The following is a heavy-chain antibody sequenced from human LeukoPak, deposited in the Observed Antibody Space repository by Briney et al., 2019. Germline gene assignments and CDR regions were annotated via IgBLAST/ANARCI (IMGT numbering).Heavy chain of an antibody. CDR3: ASVRGIGEDYFVY. V-gene: IGHV3-53*01. CDR1: GFTSSRYS. CDR2: IYSDGSI. D-gene: IGHD6-13*01. Sequence: PGTSLKLSCAASGFTSSRYSKHWIRQAPGKGLEWVSVIYSDGSIYYADSVKGRFTISRDNSKNTLYLQMNSLRAEDTAMYYCASVRGIGEDYFVYWGQGTLVTVSS. J-gene: IGHJ4*02.